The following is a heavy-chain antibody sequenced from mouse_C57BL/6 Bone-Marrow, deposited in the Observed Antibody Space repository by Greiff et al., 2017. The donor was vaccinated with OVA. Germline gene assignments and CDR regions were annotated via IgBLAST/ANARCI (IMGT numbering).Heavy chain of an antibody. CDR3: ARYYYGSPYFDY. J-gene: IGHJ2*01. CDR2: INPSSGYT. Sequence: QVQLKESGAELAKPGASVKLSCKASVYTFTSYWMHWVKQRPGQGLEWIGYINPSSGYTKYNQKFKDKATLTADKSSSTAYMQLSSLTYEDSAVYYCARYYYGSPYFDYWGQGTTLTVSS. D-gene: IGHD1-1*01. V-gene: IGHV1-7*01. CDR1: VYTFTSYW.